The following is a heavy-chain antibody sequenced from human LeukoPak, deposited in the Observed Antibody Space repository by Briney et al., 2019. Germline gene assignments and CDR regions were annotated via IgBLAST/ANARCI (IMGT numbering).Heavy chain of an antibody. J-gene: IGHJ4*02. D-gene: IGHD2-2*01. V-gene: IGHV3-21*01. CDR2: ISSSSSYI. Sequence: PGGSLRLSCAASGFTFSNCAMSWVRQAPGKGLEWVSSISSSSSYIYYADSVKGRFTISRDNAKNSLYLQMNSLRAEDTAVYYCARASPSSTSCYAVWGQGTLVTVSS. CDR3: ARASPSSTSCYAV. CDR1: GFTFSNCA.